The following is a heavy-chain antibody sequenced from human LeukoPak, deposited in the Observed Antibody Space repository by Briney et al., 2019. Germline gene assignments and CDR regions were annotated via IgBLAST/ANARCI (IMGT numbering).Heavy chain of an antibody. V-gene: IGHV4-34*01. CDR3: TRMTTGHDY. CDR2: INHSGYT. J-gene: IGHJ4*02. CDR1: GVSFNDYY. Sequence: PSETLSLTCAVSGVSFNDYYWSWVRQTPGKGVEWIGEINHSGYTNDSPSLKSRVTLSIDTSRKQFSLNLRSVTVADTGIYYCTRMTTGHDYWGQGTLVTVSS. D-gene: IGHD4-17*01.